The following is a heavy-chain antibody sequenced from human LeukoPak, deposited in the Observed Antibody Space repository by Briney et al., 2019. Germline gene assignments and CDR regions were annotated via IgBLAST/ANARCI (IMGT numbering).Heavy chain of an antibody. CDR1: GFTFSSYS. Sequence: GGSLRLSCAASGFTFSSYSMNWVRQAPGKGLEWVSSISSSGSYIYYADSVKGRFTISRDNAKNSLYLQMNSLRAEDTAVYYCARGGYCSGGSCYPEGFDPWGQGTLVTVSS. D-gene: IGHD2-15*01. CDR2: ISSSGSYI. CDR3: ARGGYCSGGSCYPEGFDP. V-gene: IGHV3-21*01. J-gene: IGHJ5*02.